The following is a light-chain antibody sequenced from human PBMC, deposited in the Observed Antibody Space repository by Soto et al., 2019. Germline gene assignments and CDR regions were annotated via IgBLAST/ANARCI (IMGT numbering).Light chain of an antibody. Sequence: EIVLTQSPGTLSLSPGERATLSCRASESVSSSYLAWYQQKPGQAPRLLIYGASGRATGIPDRFSGSGSGTDFTLTISRLEPEDFEVYYCQQYGSSLTWTFGQGTKVEIK. J-gene: IGKJ1*01. V-gene: IGKV3-20*01. CDR3: QQYGSSLTWT. CDR1: ESVSSSY. CDR2: GAS.